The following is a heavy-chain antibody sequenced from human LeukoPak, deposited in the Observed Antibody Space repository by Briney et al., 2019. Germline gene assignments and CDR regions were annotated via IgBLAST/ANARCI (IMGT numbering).Heavy chain of an antibody. D-gene: IGHD4-11*01. CDR3: ARGKRVQYAYYYYYYMAV. Sequence: PAGSLSLSCPASGFTFSSYTTNWVRQPPGKWLEWVSSIISSSTYINYANSVKGRFTISRDNAKKSLYLQMNSLRVEDTAVYYCARGKRVQYAYYYYYYMAVWSKGSTVTVSS. CDR1: GFTFSSYT. J-gene: IGHJ6*03. V-gene: IGHV3-21*01. CDR2: IISSSTYI.